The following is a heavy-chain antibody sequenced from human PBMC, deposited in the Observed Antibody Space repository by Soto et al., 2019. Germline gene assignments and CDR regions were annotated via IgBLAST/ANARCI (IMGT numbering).Heavy chain of an antibody. V-gene: IGHV3-64*01. CDR3: ARAEVNRGVLRYFDWLLWPDY. CDR1: GFTFSSYA. J-gene: IGHJ4*02. CDR2: ISSNGGST. D-gene: IGHD3-9*01. Sequence: GGSLRLSCAASGFTFSSYAMHWVRQAPGKGLEYVSAISSNGGSTYYANSVKGRFTISRDNSKNTLYLQMGSLRAEDMAVYYCARAEVNRGVLRYFDWLLWPDYWGQGTLVTVSS.